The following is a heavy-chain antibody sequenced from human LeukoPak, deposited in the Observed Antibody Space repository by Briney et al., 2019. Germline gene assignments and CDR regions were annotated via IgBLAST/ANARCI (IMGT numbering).Heavy chain of an antibody. CDR2: INHSGST. Sequence: PSETLSLTCAVYGGSFSGYYWSWIRQPPGKGLEWIGEINHSGSTNYNPPLKSRVTISVDTSKNQFSLKLSSVTAADTAVYYCARALAYNWKRGWFDPWGQGTLVTVSS. J-gene: IGHJ5*02. CDR3: ARALAYNWKRGWFDP. D-gene: IGHD1-1*01. CDR1: GGSFSGYY. V-gene: IGHV4-34*01.